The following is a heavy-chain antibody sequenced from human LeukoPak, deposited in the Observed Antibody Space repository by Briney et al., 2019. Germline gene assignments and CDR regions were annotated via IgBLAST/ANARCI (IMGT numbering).Heavy chain of an antibody. V-gene: IGHV4-4*02. J-gene: IGHJ6*03. CDR1: GGSISSSNW. D-gene: IGHD6-6*01. Sequence: SETLSLTCTVSGGSISSSNWWSWVRQPPGKGLEWIGEIYHSGSTYYNPSLKSRVTISVDTSKNQFSLKLSSVTAADTAVYYCARGHRGSSGRYYYYYMDVWGKGTTVTVSS. CDR3: ARGHRGSSGRYYYYYMDV. CDR2: IYHSGST.